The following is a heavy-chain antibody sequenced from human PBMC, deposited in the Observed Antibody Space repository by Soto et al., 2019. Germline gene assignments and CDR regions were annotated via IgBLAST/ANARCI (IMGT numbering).Heavy chain of an antibody. CDR2: ISGSSSTI. CDR1: GFTFNSYS. Sequence: EVQLVESGGGLVQPGGSLRLSCAASGFTFNSYSMNWVRQAPGKGLEWVSYISGSSSTIYYADSVKGRFTISRDNAKNSLYLPMTSLRDEDTAVYYCAREVLDSSGYETPFDYWGQGTLVTVSS. V-gene: IGHV3-48*02. CDR3: AREVLDSSGYETPFDY. J-gene: IGHJ4*02. D-gene: IGHD3-22*01.